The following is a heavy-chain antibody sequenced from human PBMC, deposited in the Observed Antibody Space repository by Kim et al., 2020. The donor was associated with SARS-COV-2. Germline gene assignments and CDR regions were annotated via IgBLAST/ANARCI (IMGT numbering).Heavy chain of an antibody. V-gene: IGHV4-34*01. J-gene: IGHJ4*02. D-gene: IGHD3-10*01. CDR3: ARGYHVLWFGKVDY. CDR2: INHSGST. CDR1: GGSFSGYY. Sequence: SETLSLTCAVYGGSFSGYYWSWIRQPPGKGLEWIGEINHSGSTNYNPSHKSRVTISVDTSKNQYSLKLSSVTAADTAVYYCARGYHVLWFGKVDYWGQGTLVTVSS.